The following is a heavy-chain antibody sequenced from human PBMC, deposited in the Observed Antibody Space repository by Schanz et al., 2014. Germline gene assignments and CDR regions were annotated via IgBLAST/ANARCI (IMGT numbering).Heavy chain of an antibody. J-gene: IGHJ4*02. CDR1: GFDFNSYS. D-gene: IGHD3-3*01. V-gene: IGHV3-48*04. Sequence: EVRLVESGGGLVQPGGSLRLSCEASGFDFNSYSMNWVRQVPGKGLEWVSYICSSGNTIYYADSVKGRFTISRDNAKNSLYLQMNSLRAEDTAVYYCARDRRFFDRDDLYYFDSWGQGTLVTVSS. CDR3: ARDRRFFDRDDLYYFDS. CDR2: ICSSGNTI.